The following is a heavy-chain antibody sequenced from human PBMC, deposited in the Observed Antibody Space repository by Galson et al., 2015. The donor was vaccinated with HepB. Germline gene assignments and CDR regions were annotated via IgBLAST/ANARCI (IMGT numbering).Heavy chain of an antibody. CDR2: INHSGST. CDR3: ARGGGAAAAGTRYYFDY. Sequence: SETLSLTCAVYGESFSGYYWSWIRQPPGKGLEWIGAINHSGSTNYNPSLKSRVTISVDTSKSQFSLKLSSVTAADTAVYYCARGGGAAAAGTRYYFDYWGQGTLVIVSS. CDR1: GESFSGYY. D-gene: IGHD6-13*01. J-gene: IGHJ4*02. V-gene: IGHV4-34*01.